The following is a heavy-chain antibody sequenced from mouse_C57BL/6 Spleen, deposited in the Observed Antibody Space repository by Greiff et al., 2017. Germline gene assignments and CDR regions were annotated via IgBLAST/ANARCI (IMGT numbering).Heavy chain of an antibody. CDR2: IDPSDSYT. CDR1: GYTFTSYW. V-gene: IGHV1-50*01. D-gene: IGHD4-1*01. J-gene: IGHJ2*01. Sequence: QVQLKQPGAELVKPGASVKLSCKASGYTFTSYWMQWVKQRPGQGLEWIGEIDPSDSYTNYNQKFKGKATLTVDTSSSTAYMQLSSLTSEDSAVYYCARNWDVYFDYWGQGTTLTVSS. CDR3: ARNWDVYFDY.